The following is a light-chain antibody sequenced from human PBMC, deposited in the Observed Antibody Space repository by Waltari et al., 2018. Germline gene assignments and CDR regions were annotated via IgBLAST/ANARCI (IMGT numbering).Light chain of an antibody. V-gene: IGLV3-21*04. Sequence: SYVVPQSPSVSVAPGETARVTCVGANIGSKSVHWYQQRPGQAPVLVISYDSDRPSGIPERCSGSNSGNTATLTISWVEAEDEADYYCLVWHSTSDHHGVFGGGTKLTVL. J-gene: IGLJ2*01. CDR1: NIGSKS. CDR2: YDS. CDR3: LVWHSTSDHHGV.